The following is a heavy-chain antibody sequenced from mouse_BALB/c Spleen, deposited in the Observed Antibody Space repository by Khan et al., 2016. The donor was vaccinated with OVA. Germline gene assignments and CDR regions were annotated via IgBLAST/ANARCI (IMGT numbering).Heavy chain of an antibody. CDR2: IDPYNGGT. CDR1: GYSFTGYN. J-gene: IGHJ2*01. CDR3: AREGNYFFDY. V-gene: IGHV1S135*01. Sequence: IQLVQSGPELEKPGASVKISCKASGYSFTGYNMNWVKQNNGKSLEWIGNIDPYNGGTSYNQKFKGQARLTVDKSSSTAYMQLKSLTSEDSAVYYCAREGNYFFDYWGQGTTLTVSS.